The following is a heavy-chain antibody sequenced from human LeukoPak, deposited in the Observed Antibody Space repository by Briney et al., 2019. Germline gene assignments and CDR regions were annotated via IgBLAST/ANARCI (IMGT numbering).Heavy chain of an antibody. J-gene: IGHJ5*02. D-gene: IGHD3-9*01. Sequence: ASVKVSCKASGYTFTGYYMHWVRQATGQGLEWMGWMNPNSGNTGYAQKFQGRVTITRNTSISTAYMELSSLRSEDTAVYYCARGRGPRYLGPWGQGTLVTVSS. V-gene: IGHV1-8*03. CDR3: ARGRGPRYLGP. CDR1: GYTFTGYY. CDR2: MNPNSGNT.